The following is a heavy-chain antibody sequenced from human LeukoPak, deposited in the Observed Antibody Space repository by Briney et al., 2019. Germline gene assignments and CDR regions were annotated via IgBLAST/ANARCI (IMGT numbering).Heavy chain of an antibody. CDR2: ISYDGSNK. CDR1: GFTFSSYA. CDR3: ARDQATVFGYFTY. Sequence: PGRSLRLSCAASGFTFSSYAMHWVRQAPGKGLEWVAVISYDGSNKYYADSVKGRFTISRDNSKNTLYLQMNSLRAEDTAVYYCARDQATVFGYFTYWGQGTLVTVSS. V-gene: IGHV3-30-3*01. J-gene: IGHJ4*02. D-gene: IGHD3-3*01.